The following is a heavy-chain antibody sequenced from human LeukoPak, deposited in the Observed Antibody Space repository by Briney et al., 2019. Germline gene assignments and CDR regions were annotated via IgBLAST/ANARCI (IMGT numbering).Heavy chain of an antibody. CDR2: IYSGGST. V-gene: IGHV3-66*01. J-gene: IGHJ4*02. CDR3: ARVIAARHFDY. D-gene: IGHD6-6*01. CDR1: GFTVSNTY. Sequence: GGSLRLSCAASGFTVSNTYMSWVRQAPGKGLEWVSLIYSGGSTYYADSVKGRFTISRDNSMNTMFLQINSLRAEDTAVYYCARVIAARHFDYWGQGTLVTVCS.